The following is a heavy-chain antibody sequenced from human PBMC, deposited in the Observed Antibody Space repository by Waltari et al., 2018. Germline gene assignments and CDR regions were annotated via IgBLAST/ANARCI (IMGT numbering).Heavy chain of an antibody. D-gene: IGHD6-19*01. J-gene: IGHJ4*02. CDR2: INPNSGGT. V-gene: IGHV1-2*06. CDR3: ARGYGSAWYAVGDC. CDR1: GYTFSDYY. Sequence: QVQLLQSGAEVKEPGASVKVSCKASGYTFSDYYIHWVRQAPGQGLEWVRRINPNSGGTNTAQKFKGRVTLTRDTSISTAYMELSRLTSDDPAVYYCARGYGSAWYAVGDCWGQGTLVTVSS.